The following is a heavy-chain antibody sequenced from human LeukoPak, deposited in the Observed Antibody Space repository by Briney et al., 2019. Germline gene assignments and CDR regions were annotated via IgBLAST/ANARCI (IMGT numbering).Heavy chain of an antibody. D-gene: IGHD3-16*01. Sequence: PGGSLRLSCAASGFTFSSYSMNWVRQAPGKGLEWVSSISSSGSTIYYADSVKGRFTISRDNAKNSLYLQMNSLRAEDTAVYYCARDFQGGDYWGQGTLVTVSS. J-gene: IGHJ4*02. CDR2: ISSSGSTI. V-gene: IGHV3-48*04. CDR1: GFTFSSYS. CDR3: ARDFQGGDY.